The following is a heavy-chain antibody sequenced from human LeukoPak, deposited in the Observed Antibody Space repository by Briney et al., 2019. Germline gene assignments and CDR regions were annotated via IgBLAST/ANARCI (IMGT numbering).Heavy chain of an antibody. CDR2: IHYSGST. D-gene: IGHD3-22*01. V-gene: IGHV4-59*12. Sequence: PSETLSLTCTVSGGSISSYYWSWIRQPPGKGLEWIGYIHYSGSTHYNPSLKSRVTMSVDTSKNQFSLKLSSVTAADTAVYYCARELDSSGYTFYYYYYMDVWGKGTTVTISS. CDR1: GGSISSYY. CDR3: ARELDSSGYTFYYYYYMDV. J-gene: IGHJ6*03.